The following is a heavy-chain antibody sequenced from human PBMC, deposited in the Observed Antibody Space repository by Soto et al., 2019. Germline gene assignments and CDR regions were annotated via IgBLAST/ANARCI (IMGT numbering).Heavy chain of an antibody. J-gene: IGHJ4*02. CDR2: IIPILGIA. D-gene: IGHD3-10*01. V-gene: IGHV1-69*02. CDR3: MVRGARFDY. Sequence: QVQLVQSGAEVKKPGSSVKVSWKASGGTFSSYTISWVRQAPGQGLEWMGRIIPILGIANYAQKFQGRVTITADKSTSTAYIELSSLRSEDTAVYYCMVRGARFDYWGQGTLVTVSS. CDR1: GGTFSSYT.